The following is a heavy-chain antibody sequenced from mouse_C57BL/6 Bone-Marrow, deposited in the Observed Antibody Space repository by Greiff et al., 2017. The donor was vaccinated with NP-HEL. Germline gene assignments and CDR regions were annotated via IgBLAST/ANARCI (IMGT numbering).Heavy chain of an antibody. CDR2: IDPENGDT. V-gene: IGHV14-4*01. Sequence: GERQKSGEEWGRKGASVKFSFPSSVFNIKYDYIHFFNHMPEHGLEWIGWIDPENGDTEYASKFQGKATITADTSSNTAYLQLSSLTSEDTAVYYCTTFTMDYWGQGTSVTVSS. J-gene: IGHJ4*01. CDR1: VFNIKYDY. CDR3: TTFTMDY.